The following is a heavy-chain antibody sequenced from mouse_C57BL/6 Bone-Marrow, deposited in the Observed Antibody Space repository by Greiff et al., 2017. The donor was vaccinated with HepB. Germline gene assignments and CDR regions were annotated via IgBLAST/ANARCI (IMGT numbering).Heavy chain of an antibody. CDR2: INPNNGGT. V-gene: IGHV1-26*01. J-gene: IGHJ3*01. Sequence: VQLQQSGPELVKPGASVKISCKASGYTFTDYYMNWVKQSHGKSLEWIGDINPNNGGTSYNQKFKGKATLTVDKSSSTAYMELRSLTSEDSAVYYCARGGDGGFAYWGQGTLVTVSA. CDR3: ARGGDGGFAY. D-gene: IGHD2-3*01. CDR1: GYTFTDYY.